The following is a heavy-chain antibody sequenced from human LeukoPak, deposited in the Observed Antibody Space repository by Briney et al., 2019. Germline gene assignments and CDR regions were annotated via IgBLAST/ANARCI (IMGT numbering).Heavy chain of an antibody. D-gene: IGHD2-2*01. CDR2: INSDGSTT. CDR3: ARDYCSSTSCYPDY. CDR1: GFTFSSYW. V-gene: IGHV3-74*01. J-gene: IGHJ4*02. Sequence: GGSLRLSCAAPGFTFSSYWMHWVRHAPGKGLVWVSRINSDGSTTTYADSVKGRFTISRDNAKNTLYLQMNSLRAEDTAVYYCARDYCSSTSCYPDYWGQGTLVTVSS.